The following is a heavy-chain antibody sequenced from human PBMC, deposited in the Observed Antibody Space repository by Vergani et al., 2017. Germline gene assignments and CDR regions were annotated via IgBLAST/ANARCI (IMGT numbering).Heavy chain of an antibody. CDR1: GFTFSSYS. J-gene: IGHJ6*02. V-gene: IGHV3-48*01. CDR3: ARGSGIPSGYSYVSMRSAPSYYYGMDV. D-gene: IGHD5-18*01. Sequence: EVQLVESGGGLVQPGGSLRLSCAASGFTFSSYSMNWVRQAPGKGLEWVSYISSSSSTIYYADSVKGRFTISRDNAKNSLYLQMNSLRAEDTAVYYCARGSGIPSGYSYVSMRSAPSYYYGMDVWGQGTTVTVSS. CDR2: ISSSSSTI.